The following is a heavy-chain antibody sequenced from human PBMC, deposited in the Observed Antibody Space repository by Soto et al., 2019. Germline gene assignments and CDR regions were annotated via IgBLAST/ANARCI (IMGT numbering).Heavy chain of an antibody. D-gene: IGHD6-13*01. V-gene: IGHV3-15*01. CDR1: GFTFSNAW. Sequence: GGSLRLSCAASGFTFSNAWMSWVRQAPGKGLEWVGRIKSKTDGGTTDYAAPVKGRFTISRDDSKNTLYLQMNSLKTEDTAVYYCTTDSSQQLANDYWGQGTLVTVSS. CDR2: IKSKTDGGTT. CDR3: TTDSSQQLANDY. J-gene: IGHJ4*02.